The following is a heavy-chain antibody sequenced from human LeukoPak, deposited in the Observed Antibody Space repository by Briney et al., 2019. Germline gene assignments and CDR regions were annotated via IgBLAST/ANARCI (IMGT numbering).Heavy chain of an antibody. J-gene: IGHJ4*02. CDR3: ARDHSGWYFPN. D-gene: IGHD6-19*01. CDR2: INPNSGGT. CDR1: GYTFTGYY. V-gene: IGHV1-2*02. Sequence: ASVKVSCKASGYTFTGYYMHWVRQAPGQGLEWMGWINPNSGGTNYAQKFQGRVTMARDTSISTAYMELSRLRSDDTAVYCCARDHSGWYFPNWGQGTLVTVSS.